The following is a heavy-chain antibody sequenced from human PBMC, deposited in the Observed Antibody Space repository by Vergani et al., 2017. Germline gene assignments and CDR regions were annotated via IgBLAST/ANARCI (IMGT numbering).Heavy chain of an antibody. CDR3: AKTVSNYYDSSGYYDY. CDR1: GFTFTSYG. V-gene: IGHV3-9*03. D-gene: IGHD3-22*01. Sequence: EVQLLESGGGLVQPGESLRLSCTVSGFTFTSYGISWVRQAPGKGLEWVSGISWNSGSIGYADSVKGRFTISRDNAKNSLYLQMNSLRAEDMALYYCAKTVSNYYDSSGYYDYWGQGTLVTVSS. CDR2: ISWNSGSI. J-gene: IGHJ4*02.